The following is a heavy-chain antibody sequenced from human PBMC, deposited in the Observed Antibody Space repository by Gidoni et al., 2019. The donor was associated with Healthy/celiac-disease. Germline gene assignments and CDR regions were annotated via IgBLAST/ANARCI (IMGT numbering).Heavy chain of an antibody. V-gene: IGHV4-38-2*02. CDR2: IYHIGST. CDR3: ARDRVLVPYYYDSSGYYNWFDP. D-gene: IGHD3-22*01. Sequence: QVQLQESGPGLVKPSETLSLTCAVSGYSISSGYYWGWIRQPPGKGLELIGSIYHIGSTYYNPSLKSRVTISVDTSKNQFSLKLSSVTAADTAVYYCARDRVLVPYYYDSSGYYNWFDPWGQGTLVTVSS. J-gene: IGHJ5*02. CDR1: GYSISSGYY.